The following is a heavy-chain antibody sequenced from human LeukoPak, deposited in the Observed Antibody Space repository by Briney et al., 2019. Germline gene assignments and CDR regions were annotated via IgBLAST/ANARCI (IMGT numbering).Heavy chain of an antibody. CDR1: GFTFSNAW. J-gene: IGHJ6*03. CDR2: IKSKTDGGTT. V-gene: IGHV3-15*01. D-gene: IGHD5-12*01. Sequence: AGGSLRLSCAASGFTFSNAWMSWVRQAPGKGLEWVGRIKSKTDGGTTDYAVSVEGRFTISRDDSKNTLYLQMNSLRAEDTAVYYCAKGLRDIVAFMDVWGKGTTVTVSS. CDR3: AKGLRDIVAFMDV.